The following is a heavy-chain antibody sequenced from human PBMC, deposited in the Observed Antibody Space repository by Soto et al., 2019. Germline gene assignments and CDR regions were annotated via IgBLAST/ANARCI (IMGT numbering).Heavy chain of an antibody. CDR1: GFSLTTSRVG. CDR3: AHMFGTVSHLGY. V-gene: IGHV2-5*02. Sequence: QITLKESGPTLVTPTQTLTLTCTFSGFSLTTSRVGVGWIRQPPGKALEWLALIYWDDDKRYSPSLRSRLTITKDTSKNQVVLTMTNMDPVDTATYYCAHMFGTVSHLGYWGQGTLVTVSS. D-gene: IGHD3-10*02. J-gene: IGHJ4*02. CDR2: IYWDDDK.